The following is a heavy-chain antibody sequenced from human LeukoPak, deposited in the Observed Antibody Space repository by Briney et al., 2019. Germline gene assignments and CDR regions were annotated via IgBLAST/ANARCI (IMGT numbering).Heavy chain of an antibody. V-gene: IGHV4-4*07. D-gene: IGHD6-13*01. CDR1: GGSISTYY. J-gene: IGHJ4*02. CDR3: ARDLRQGKGSSSWGELFDY. CDR2: IYTSGST. Sequence: PSETLSLTCTLSGGSISTYYWSWIRQTAGKGLEWIGRIYTSGSTNYNPSLKSRVTMSVDTSKNQFSLKLSSVTAADTAVYYCARDLRQGKGSSSWGELFDYWGQGTLVTVSS.